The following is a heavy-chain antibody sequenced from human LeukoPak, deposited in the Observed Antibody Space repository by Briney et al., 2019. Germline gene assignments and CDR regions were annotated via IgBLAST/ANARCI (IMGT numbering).Heavy chain of an antibody. Sequence: PGGSLRLSCTASGFTFGDYAMSWVRQAPGKGLEWVGFIRSKAYGGTTEYAASVEGRFTISRDDSKSIAYLQMNSLKTEDTAVYYCTKYQLLWGGWFDPWGQGTLVTVSS. CDR1: GFTFGDYA. CDR2: IRSKAYGGTT. CDR3: TKYQLLWGGWFDP. J-gene: IGHJ5*02. V-gene: IGHV3-49*04. D-gene: IGHD2-2*01.